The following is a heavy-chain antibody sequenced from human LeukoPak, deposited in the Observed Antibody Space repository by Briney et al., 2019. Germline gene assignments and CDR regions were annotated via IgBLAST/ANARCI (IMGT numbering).Heavy chain of an antibody. J-gene: IGHJ5*02. CDR3: ARALRQQLVTGWFDP. CDR2: INHSGTT. V-gene: IGHV4-34*01. CDR1: GGSFSDFY. Sequence: KSSETLSLTCAVYGGSFSDFYWSWIRQTPGKGLEWIGEINHSGTTNYNPSLKSRVIISVDTSKNQFSLKLSSVTAADTAVYYCARALRQQLVTGWFDPWGQGTLVTVSS. D-gene: IGHD6-13*01.